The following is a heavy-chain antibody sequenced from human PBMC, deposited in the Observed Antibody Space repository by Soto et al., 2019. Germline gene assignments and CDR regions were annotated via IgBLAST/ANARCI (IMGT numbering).Heavy chain of an antibody. CDR3: ARIGGWYDIDF. CDR1: GGSVSSGSLH. V-gene: IGHV4-61*01. Sequence: KTSETLSLTCSVSGGSVSSGSLHWSWIRQPPGKGLQFIGSIFYNGTANYSPSLKNRVSISIDTSQSQFFLQLISVAAADTAVYYCARIGGWYDIDFWGQGSLVTVSS. CDR2: IFYNGTA. J-gene: IGHJ4*02. D-gene: IGHD6-19*01.